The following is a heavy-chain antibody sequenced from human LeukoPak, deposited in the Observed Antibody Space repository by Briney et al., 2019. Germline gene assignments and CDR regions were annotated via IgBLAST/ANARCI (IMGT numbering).Heavy chain of an antibody. CDR3: ARAPAKMGVNYPENFRH. CDR1: GFTFSRYW. CDR2: IKSDGST. J-gene: IGHJ1*01. Sequence: GGSLRLSCAASGFTFSRYWMHWVRQAPGKGLVWVSRIKSDGSTNYADSVKGRFTISRDNAKNTVSLQMNSLRAEDTGVYYCARAPAKMGVNYPENFRHWGQGTLFTVSS. V-gene: IGHV3-74*01. D-gene: IGHD3-16*01.